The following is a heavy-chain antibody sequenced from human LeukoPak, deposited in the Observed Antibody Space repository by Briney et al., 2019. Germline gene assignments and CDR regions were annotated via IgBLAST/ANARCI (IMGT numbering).Heavy chain of an antibody. J-gene: IGHJ4*02. D-gene: IGHD3-3*01. CDR2: LICRGGST. CDR1: GFPFSSYA. Sequence: GGALRLSLAASGFPFSSYAMSWVRRAPGEGLERGSALICRGGSTYYSDSVKGRFTISRDNSKNTLYLQMNSLRAEDTAVYYCANDPYDSFPYYFDYWGQGTLVSVSS. CDR3: ANDPYDSFPYYFDY. V-gene: IGHV3-23*01.